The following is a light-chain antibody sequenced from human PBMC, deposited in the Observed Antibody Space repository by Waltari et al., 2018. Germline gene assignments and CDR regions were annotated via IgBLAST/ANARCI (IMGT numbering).Light chain of an antibody. CDR1: QSINRN. CDR3: QTNERFPAT. Sequence: VLTQSPDTLSLAPGEGATLFCRASQSINRNLVWYQQRPGQAPRLLIYGASIRAAGIPDRVSGSGSGTDFTLSISRLELEDFAVYYCQTNERFPATFSQGTRVEI. CDR2: GAS. J-gene: IGKJ1*01. V-gene: IGKV3-20*01.